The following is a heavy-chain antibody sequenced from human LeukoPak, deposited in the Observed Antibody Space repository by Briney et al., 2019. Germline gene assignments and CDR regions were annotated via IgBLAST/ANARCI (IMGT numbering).Heavy chain of an antibody. Sequence: GGSLRLSCAASGITFNSYTMNWVRQAPGKGLEWVSSISSSSSYIYYADSVKGRFTISRDNAKNSLYLQMNSLRAEDTAVYYCAGLWFGELLNYWGQGTLVTVSS. D-gene: IGHD3-10*01. CDR3: AGLWFGELLNY. CDR1: GITFNSYT. V-gene: IGHV3-21*01. J-gene: IGHJ4*02. CDR2: ISSSSSYI.